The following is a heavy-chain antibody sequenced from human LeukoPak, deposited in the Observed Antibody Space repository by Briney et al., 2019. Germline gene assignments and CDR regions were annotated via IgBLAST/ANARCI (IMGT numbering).Heavy chain of an antibody. D-gene: IGHD3-10*01. V-gene: IGHV3-23*01. J-gene: IGHJ5*02. CDR1: GFTFSSYA. CDR2: ISGSGGST. Sequence: GGSLRLSCAASGFTFSSYAMSWVRQAPGKGLEWVSAISGSGGSTYYADSVKGRFTISRDNSKYTLYLQMNSLRAEDTAVYYCAKTGLRGTYNWFDPWGQGTLVTVSS. CDR3: AKTGLRGTYNWFDP.